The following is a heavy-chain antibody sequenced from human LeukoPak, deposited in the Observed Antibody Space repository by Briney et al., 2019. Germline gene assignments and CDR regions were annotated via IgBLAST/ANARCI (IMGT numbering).Heavy chain of an antibody. J-gene: IGHJ4*02. Sequence: PGGSLRLSCAASGFTFARYSMNWVRQAPGKGLEWVSYISTSSGTIYYADSVKGRITISRDNAKNSLYLQMNSLRAEDTAVYYCARDHTYCSGSSCYSGPFDYWGQGTLVTVSS. CDR1: GFTFARYS. V-gene: IGHV3-48*04. CDR3: ARDHTYCSGSSCYSGPFDY. D-gene: IGHD2-15*01. CDR2: ISTSSGTI.